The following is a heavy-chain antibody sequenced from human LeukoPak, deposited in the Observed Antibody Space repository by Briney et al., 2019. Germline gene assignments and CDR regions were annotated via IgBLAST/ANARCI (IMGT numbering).Heavy chain of an antibody. D-gene: IGHD3-9*01. CDR2: IYSGGST. CDR1: GFSVSSNY. Sequence: GGSLRLSCVASGFSVSSNYMTCVRQAPGKGLEWVSSIYSGGSTYYADSVTGRFTISRDNSQNTVYLQMNNLRAEDTAVYYCARGGGGNSDFLTTYTGASLSFDYWGQGALVTVSS. V-gene: IGHV3-53*01. CDR3: ARGGGGNSDFLTTYTGASLSFDY. J-gene: IGHJ4*02.